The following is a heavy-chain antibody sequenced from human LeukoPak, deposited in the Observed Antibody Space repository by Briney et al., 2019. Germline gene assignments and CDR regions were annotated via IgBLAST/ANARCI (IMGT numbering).Heavy chain of an antibody. V-gene: IGHV1-18*01. J-gene: IGHJ3*02. CDR3: ARGFVEGAFDI. CDR2: ISGYNGHT. D-gene: IGHD6-6*01. Sequence: ASVKVSCKASGYTFTNYGISWVRQAPGQGLEWMGWISGYNGHTNYAQKFQGRVTMTTDTSTSTAYMELRSLRSDDTAVYYCARGFVEGAFDIWGQGTMVTVSS. CDR1: GYTFTNYG.